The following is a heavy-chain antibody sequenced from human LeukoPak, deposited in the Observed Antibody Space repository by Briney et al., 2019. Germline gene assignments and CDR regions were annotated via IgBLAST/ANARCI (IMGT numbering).Heavy chain of an antibody. CDR3: ARDHITMVRGVIGY. J-gene: IGHJ4*02. CDR1: GYTFTSYG. D-gene: IGHD3-10*01. CDR2: ISAYNGNT. V-gene: IGHV1-18*01. Sequence: ASVKVSCKASGYTFTSYGISWVRQAPGQGLEWMGWISAYNGNTNYAQKLQGRVTMTTDTSTSTAYMELRGLRSDDTAVYYCARDHITMVRGVIGYWGQGTLVTVSS.